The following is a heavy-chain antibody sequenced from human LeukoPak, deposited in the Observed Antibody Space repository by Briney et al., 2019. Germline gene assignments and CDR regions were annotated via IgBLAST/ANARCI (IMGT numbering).Heavy chain of an antibody. J-gene: IGHJ5*02. CDR2: IYYSGST. V-gene: IGHV4-59*01. CDR3: ARGGDYYGSGTYYAFDP. Sequence: SETLSLTCTVSGGSISTYYWSWIQQPPGKGLEWIGYIYYSGSTNYNPSLKSRVSISVDTSKNQFSLRLSSVTAADTAVYYCARGGDYYGSGTYYAFDPWGQGTLVTVSS. CDR1: GGSISTYY. D-gene: IGHD3-10*01.